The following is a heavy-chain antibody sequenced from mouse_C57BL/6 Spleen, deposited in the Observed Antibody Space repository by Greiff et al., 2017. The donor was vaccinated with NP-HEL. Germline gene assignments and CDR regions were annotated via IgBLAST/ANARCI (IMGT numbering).Heavy chain of an antibody. CDR3: ARGATVPLDY. J-gene: IGHJ2*01. Sequence: QVQLQQSGPELVKPGASVKISCKASGYAFSSSWMNWVKQRPGKGLEWIGRIYPGDGDTNYNGKFKGKATLTADKSSSTAYMQLSSLTSEDSAVYFCARGATVPLDYWGQGTTLTVSS. CDR1: GYAFSSSW. D-gene: IGHD1-1*01. V-gene: IGHV1-82*01. CDR2: IYPGDGDT.